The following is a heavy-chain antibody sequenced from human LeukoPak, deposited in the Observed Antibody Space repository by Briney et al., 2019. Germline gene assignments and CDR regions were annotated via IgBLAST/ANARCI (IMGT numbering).Heavy chain of an antibody. V-gene: IGHV3-69-1*01. CDR2: IYKSGST. CDR1: GFTISDYY. J-gene: IGHJ5*02. CDR3: ASGSNSPWNEYNWFNP. D-gene: IGHD1-1*01. Sequence: PGGSLRLSCAASGFTISDYYITWVRQAPGKGLEWVSGIYKSGSTFYADSVKGRFTISRDNSKNSLYLQMNSLRVDDTAVYYCASGSNSPWNEYNWFNPWGQGTLVTVSS.